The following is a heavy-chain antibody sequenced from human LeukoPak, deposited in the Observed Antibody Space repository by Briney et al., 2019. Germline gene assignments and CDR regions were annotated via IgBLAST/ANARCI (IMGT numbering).Heavy chain of an antibody. D-gene: IGHD1-14*01. CDR3: AKHRRSGYGMDV. CDR2: IKQDGSEK. Sequence: GGSLRLSCAASGFTFSSYAMSWVRQAPGKGLEWVANIKQDGSEKYYVDSVKGRFTISRDNAKNSLYLQMNSLRAEDTAVYYCAKHRRSGYGMDVWGQGTTVTVSS. V-gene: IGHV3-7*03. CDR1: GFTFSSYA. J-gene: IGHJ6*02.